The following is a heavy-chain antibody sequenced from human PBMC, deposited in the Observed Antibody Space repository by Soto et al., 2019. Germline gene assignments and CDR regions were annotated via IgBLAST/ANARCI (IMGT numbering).Heavy chain of an antibody. CDR1: GGTFSSYA. V-gene: IGHV1-69*01. J-gene: IGHJ4*02. D-gene: IGHD6-6*01. Sequence: QVQLVQSGAEVKTPGYSVKGSCKASGGTFSSYAISWVRQSPGHVLEWMGGIIPIFGTANYAQKFQRRVTSTADQSTSTAYMALSSLRSEDTAVYYGERAVSIAARPYYLDYGGQGTLVTVSS. CDR2: IIPIFGTA. CDR3: ERAVSIAARPYYLDY.